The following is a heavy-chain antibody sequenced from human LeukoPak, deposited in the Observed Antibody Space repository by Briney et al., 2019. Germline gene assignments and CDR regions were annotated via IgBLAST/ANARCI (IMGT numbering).Heavy chain of an antibody. CDR1: GFTFDNYR. J-gene: IGHJ4*02. D-gene: IGHD1-26*01. CDR3: TKRVKYGGTWDHFAD. Sequence: GASLRLSCAASGFTFDNYRMSCVRQAPGKRLQCGSTANADGGNTYNADSVKGRFTISRDNSKSTLILQMNSLRVEDTALYYCTKRVKYGGTWDHFADWGQGTLVTVSS. CDR2: ANADGGNT. V-gene: IGHV3-23*01.